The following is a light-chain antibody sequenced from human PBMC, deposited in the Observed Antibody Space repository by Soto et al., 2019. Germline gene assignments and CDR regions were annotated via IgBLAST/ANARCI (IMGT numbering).Light chain of an antibody. CDR2: NND. CDR1: SSNIGSNT. Sequence: QPVLTQAPSASGTPGPRVTISCSGTSSNIGSNTVNWYQQLPGTAPKLLIYNNDQRPSGVPDRFSGSKSGTSASLAIGGLQSEDEADYYCAVWDDSLNGWVFGGGTKVTVL. J-gene: IGLJ3*02. V-gene: IGLV1-44*01. CDR3: AVWDDSLNGWV.